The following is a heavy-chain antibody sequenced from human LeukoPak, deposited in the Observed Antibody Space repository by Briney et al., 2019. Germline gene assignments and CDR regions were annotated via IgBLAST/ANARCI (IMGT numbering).Heavy chain of an antibody. CDR3: ARVEGLTATVTD. Sequence: GGSLRLSCTASGFTFNNYWMGWVRQAPGKGLEWVANIKRDGGEMYYVDSVKGRFTISRDNAKNSLYLQMNSLSAEDTAVYYCARVEGLTATVTDWGQGTLVTVSS. V-gene: IGHV3-7*03. CDR1: GFTFNNYW. CDR2: IKRDGGEM. D-gene: IGHD5-18*01. J-gene: IGHJ4*02.